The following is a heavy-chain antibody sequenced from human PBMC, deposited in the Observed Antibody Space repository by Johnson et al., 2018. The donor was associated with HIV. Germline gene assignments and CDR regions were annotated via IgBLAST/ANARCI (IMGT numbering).Heavy chain of an antibody. CDR3: ARAPWGSSSGAGWRAFDI. CDR1: GFTFSSYG. J-gene: IGHJ3*02. V-gene: IGHV3-30*02. D-gene: IGHD6-6*01. Sequence: QVQLVESGGGVVQPGGSLRLSCVASGFTFSSYGMHWVRQAPGKGLEWVAFIRYDGSNKYYADSVKGRFTISRDNAEDSLYVQMDSLRDDDTAVYYCARAPWGSSSGAGWRAFDIWGQGTKVSVSS. CDR2: IRYDGSNK.